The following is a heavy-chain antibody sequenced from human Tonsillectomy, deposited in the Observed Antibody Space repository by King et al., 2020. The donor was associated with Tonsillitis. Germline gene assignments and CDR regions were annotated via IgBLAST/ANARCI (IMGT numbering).Heavy chain of an antibody. D-gene: IGHD2-2*01. V-gene: IGHV4-38-2*01. CDR3: ARFWYSSNSCYPDY. J-gene: IGHJ4*02. CDR1: GYSISSGYY. Sequence: QLQELGPGLVKPSETLSLTCAVSGYSISSGYYWGWIRQPPGKGLEWIGSIYHSGSTYYNPSLKSRVTISVDTSKNQFSLKMRSVTAADTAVYYCARFWYSSNSCYPDYWGQGTLVTVSS. CDR2: IYHSGST.